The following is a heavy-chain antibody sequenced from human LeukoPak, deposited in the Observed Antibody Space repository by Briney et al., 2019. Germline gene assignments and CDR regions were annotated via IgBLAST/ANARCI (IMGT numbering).Heavy chain of an antibody. CDR3: ARFYTFDY. CDR2: INAGNGNT. Sequence: GASVKVSCTASGYTFTSYAMHWVRQAPGQRLEWMGWINAGNGNTKCSQKFQGRVTITRDTSASTAYMELSSLRSEDTAVYYCARFYTFDYWGQGTLVTVSS. V-gene: IGHV1-3*01. J-gene: IGHJ4*02. CDR1: GYTFTSYA.